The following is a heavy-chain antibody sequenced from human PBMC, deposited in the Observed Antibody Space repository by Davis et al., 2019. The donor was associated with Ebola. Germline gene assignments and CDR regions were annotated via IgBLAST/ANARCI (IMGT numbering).Heavy chain of an antibody. CDR2: IYHSGST. J-gene: IGHJ4*02. V-gene: IGHV4-30-2*01. CDR1: GGSINSGGYS. CDR3: ARERWIQPWSHFDY. Sequence: SETLSLTCGVSGGSINSGGYSWSWIRQPPGKGLEWIGHIYHSGSTYYNPSLKSRVTISVDRSKNQFSLKLSSVTAADTAVYYCARERWIQPWSHFDYWGQGTLVTVSS. D-gene: IGHD5-18*01.